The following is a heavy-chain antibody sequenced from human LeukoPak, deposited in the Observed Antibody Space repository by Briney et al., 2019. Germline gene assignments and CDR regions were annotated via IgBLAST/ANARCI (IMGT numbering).Heavy chain of an antibody. D-gene: IGHD2-2*01. CDR3: AGLDIVAIPAAMSDAFDI. CDR2: IYPGDSDA. Sequence: GESLKISCKGSGYIFSSYWIGWVRQMPGKGLEWMGIIYPGDSDARYSPSFQGQVTISADKSISTAYLQWSGLKASDTAMYYCAGLDIVAIPAAMSDAFDIWGQGTLVTVSS. V-gene: IGHV5-51*01. CDR1: GYIFSSYW. J-gene: IGHJ3*02.